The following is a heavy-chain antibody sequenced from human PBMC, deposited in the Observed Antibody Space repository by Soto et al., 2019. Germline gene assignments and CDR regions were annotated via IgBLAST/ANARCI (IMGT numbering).Heavy chain of an antibody. V-gene: IGHV4-30-4*01. Sequence: SETLSLTCNVSGGSVSSCDYYWSWIRQPPGKGLEWIGYISHSGSTYSNPSLKGRLAMSIDTSKNQFSLQLRSVTAADTAVYFCARDRVAVAVGDAWGPGTLVTVSS. CDR1: GGSVSSCDYY. J-gene: IGHJ5*02. CDR3: ARDRVAVAVGDA. CDR2: ISHSGST. D-gene: IGHD2-15*01.